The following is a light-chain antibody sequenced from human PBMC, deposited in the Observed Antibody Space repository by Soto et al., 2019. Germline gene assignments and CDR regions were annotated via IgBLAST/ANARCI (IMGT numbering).Light chain of an antibody. CDR1: QSVSSN. Sequence: EIVMTQSPATLSVSPGERATLSCRASQSVSSNLAWYQQKPGQAPRLLIYGASTRATGIPARFSGSGSGTEFTLTISSLQSEDFAVYYCQQYNNWPPSPRTFGQGTKVEIK. V-gene: IGKV3-15*01. CDR2: GAS. J-gene: IGKJ1*01. CDR3: QQYNNWPPSPRT.